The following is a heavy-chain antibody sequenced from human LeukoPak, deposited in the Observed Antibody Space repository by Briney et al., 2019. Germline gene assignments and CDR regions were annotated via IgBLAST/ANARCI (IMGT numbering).Heavy chain of an antibody. CDR3: APPYGASPVAFDI. D-gene: IGHD4-17*01. CDR1: GGSFSGYY. CDR2: INRSGST. V-gene: IGHV4-34*01. Sequence: SETLCLTCAVYGGSFSGYYWSWIRQTPGKGLEWIGEINRSGSTNYNASPKSRLTISVDTTKNQFSLELSSLTAADLAVYYCAPPYGASPVAFDIWGQGTMVTVSS. J-gene: IGHJ3*02.